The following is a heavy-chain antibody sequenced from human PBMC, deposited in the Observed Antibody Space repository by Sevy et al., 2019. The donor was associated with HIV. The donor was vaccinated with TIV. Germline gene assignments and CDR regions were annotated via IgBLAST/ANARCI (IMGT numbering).Heavy chain of an antibody. CDR3: ARESYDFWAGPVDYDYGMDV. Sequence: ASVKVSCKASGYTFTDTGYYVHWVRQAPGQGLEGMGWINTKSGDTNYAQKFEGRVTMTRDTTVSTANMELSRLRSDDTAVHYCARESYDFWAGPVDYDYGMDVWGQGTTVTVSS. J-gene: IGHJ6*02. CDR2: INTKSGDT. V-gene: IGHV1-2*02. D-gene: IGHD3-3*01. CDR1: GYTFTDTGYY.